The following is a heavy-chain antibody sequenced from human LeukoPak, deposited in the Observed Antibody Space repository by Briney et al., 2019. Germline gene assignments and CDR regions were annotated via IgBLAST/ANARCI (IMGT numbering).Heavy chain of an antibody. D-gene: IGHD6-13*01. CDR2: IIPIFGTA. CDR3: ARSIAAAGTGWFDP. Sequence: GASVKVSCKASGGTFSSYAISWVRQAPGQGLEWMGGIIPIFGTANYAQKFQGRVTMTRDTSTSTVYMELSSLRSEDTAVYYCARSIAAAGTGWFDPWGQGTLVTVSS. CDR1: GGTFSSYA. V-gene: IGHV1-69*05. J-gene: IGHJ5*02.